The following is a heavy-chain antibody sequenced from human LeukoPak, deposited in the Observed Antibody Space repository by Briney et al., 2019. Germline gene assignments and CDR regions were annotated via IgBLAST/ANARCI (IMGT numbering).Heavy chain of an antibody. J-gene: IGHJ4*02. Sequence: LRLSCAASGFTFADYAMHWVRQAPGKGLEWVSSISWDSGSRVYTASLKGRFTISRDNAKNTLYLQMNSLRAEDTALYYCSKVYSDTAAAFFDDGGQGTLVSVSP. CDR2: ISWDSGSR. CDR1: GFTFADYA. CDR3: SKVYSDTAAAFFDD. D-gene: IGHD6-13*01. V-gene: IGHV3-9*01.